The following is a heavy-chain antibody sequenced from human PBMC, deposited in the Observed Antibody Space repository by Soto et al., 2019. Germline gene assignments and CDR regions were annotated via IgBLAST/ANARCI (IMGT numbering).Heavy chain of an antibody. V-gene: IGHV3-30*18. Sequence: QMQLVESGGGVVQPGTSLRVSCAASGFTFSHYGIHWVRQAPGKGLEWVAVISYDGGIKLYADSVRDRFAISRDNSKDTLYLQRKSLRAEDTAVYYCAKDVSPSRRCTNGVCYTYPGTYGMDVLGQGTTVTVSS. CDR1: GFTFSHYG. CDR2: ISYDGGIK. J-gene: IGHJ6*02. CDR3: AKDVSPSRRCTNGVCYTYPGTYGMDV. D-gene: IGHD2-8*01.